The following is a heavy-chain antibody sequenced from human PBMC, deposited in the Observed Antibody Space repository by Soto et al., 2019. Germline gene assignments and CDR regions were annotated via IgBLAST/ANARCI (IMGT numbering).Heavy chain of an antibody. V-gene: IGHV3-74*03. CDR1: GFSFSTYF. CDR3: ARDPLIGNTDYGLDV. Sequence: PGGSLRLSCVASGFSFSTYFFYWVRQAPGKGLLWVSRIVPDGTTTAYADSVRGRFTISRDNAKSTLYLQVTSLRAEDTAVYYCARDPLIGNTDYGLDVWGQGTTVTVSS. J-gene: IGHJ6*02. CDR2: IVPDGTTT. D-gene: IGHD2-21*01.